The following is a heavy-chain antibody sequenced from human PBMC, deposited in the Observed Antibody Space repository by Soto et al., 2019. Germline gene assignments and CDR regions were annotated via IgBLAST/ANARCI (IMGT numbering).Heavy chain of an antibody. D-gene: IGHD3-16*02. Sequence: LRLSCAASGFTFSSYWMHWVRQAPGKGLVWVSRINSDGSSTSYADSVKGRFTISRDNAKNTLYLQMNSLRAEDTAVYYCARELYPVFRYYYYGMDVWGQGTTVTVSS. CDR2: INSDGSST. J-gene: IGHJ6*02. CDR3: ARELYPVFRYYYYGMDV. V-gene: IGHV3-74*01. CDR1: GFTFSSYW.